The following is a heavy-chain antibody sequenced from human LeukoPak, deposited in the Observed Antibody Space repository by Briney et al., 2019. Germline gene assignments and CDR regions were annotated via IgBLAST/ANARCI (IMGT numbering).Heavy chain of an antibody. V-gene: IGHV3-11*01. Sequence: PGGSLRLSCAASGFTFSDYYMSWIRQAPGKGLEWVSYISSSGNTIYYADSVKGRFTISRDNAKNSLYLQMNSLRAEDTAVYYCAIDPRSRPHFDYWGQGTLVTVSS. CDR2: ISSSGNTI. CDR3: AIDPRSRPHFDY. J-gene: IGHJ4*02. CDR1: GFTFSDYY.